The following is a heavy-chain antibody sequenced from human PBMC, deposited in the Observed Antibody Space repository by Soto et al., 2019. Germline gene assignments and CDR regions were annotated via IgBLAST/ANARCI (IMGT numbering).Heavy chain of an antibody. D-gene: IGHD3-9*01. Sequence: QVQLVQSGAEVKKPGASVKVSCKASGYTFTSYGISWVRQAPGQGLEWIGWISAYNGNTNYAQTFQGRATMATDTSTSTAYTELRSLRSDDTAVYYCARDPMTGYLQFDYWGQGTLVTVSS. V-gene: IGHV1-18*01. CDR2: ISAYNGNT. J-gene: IGHJ4*02. CDR1: GYTFTSYG. CDR3: ARDPMTGYLQFDY.